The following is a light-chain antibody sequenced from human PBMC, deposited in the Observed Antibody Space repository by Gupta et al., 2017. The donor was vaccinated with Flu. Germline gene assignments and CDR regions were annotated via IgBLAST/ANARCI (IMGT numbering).Light chain of an antibody. CDR3: QVWDFSSNHVV. V-gene: IGLV3-21*02. Sequence: GSNIGMRSMHWFQREAGQAPVLVVYADSGRPSGIPERFSGSNSENPATLTISRVEAGDEADYYCQVWDFSSNHVVFGGGTKLTVL. J-gene: IGLJ2*01. CDR2: ADS. CDR1: NIGMRS.